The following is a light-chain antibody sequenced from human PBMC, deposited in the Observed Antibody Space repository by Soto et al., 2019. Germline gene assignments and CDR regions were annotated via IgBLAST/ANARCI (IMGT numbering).Light chain of an antibody. CDR2: DTS. Sequence: EIVLTQSPAALSVSPGERVTLSCWASQSVGSTLNWYQQRPGQAPRLLIYDTSIRATGIPARFSGSGSGAEFTLTIASWQFEDFGVYYCQRFNRWPLSYGEGTKVEF. V-gene: IGKV3-15*01. CDR1: QSVGST. CDR3: QRFNRWPLS. J-gene: IGKJ4*01.